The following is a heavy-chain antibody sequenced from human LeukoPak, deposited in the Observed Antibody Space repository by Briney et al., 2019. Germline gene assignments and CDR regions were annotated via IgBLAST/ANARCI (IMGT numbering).Heavy chain of an antibody. CDR3: AREQSDITVVAQAYFQY. CDR2: INPSGGST. J-gene: IGHJ1*01. Sequence: GASVKVSCKASGYTXTSYYMHWVRQAPGQGLEWMGIINPSGGSTSYAQRFQGRVTMTRDTSTSTVYMELSSLTSEDTAVYYCAREQSDITVVAQAYFQYWGQGTLVTVSS. D-gene: IGHD6-19*01. V-gene: IGHV1-46*01. CDR1: GYTXTSYY.